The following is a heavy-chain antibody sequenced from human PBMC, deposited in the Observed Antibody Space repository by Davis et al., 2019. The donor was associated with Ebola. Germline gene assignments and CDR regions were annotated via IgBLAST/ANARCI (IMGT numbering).Heavy chain of an antibody. D-gene: IGHD3-10*01. CDR1: GDSISSYY. CDR2: IYYSGST. V-gene: IGHV4-59*01. J-gene: IGHJ4*02. Sequence: SETLSLTCTVSGDSISSYYWSWIRQPPGKGLEWIGFIYYSGSTNYNPSLKSRVIISVDTSKNQFSLKLSSVTAADTAVYYCARVTMVRGVIMEYYFDYWGQGTLVTVSS. CDR3: ARVTMVRGVIMEYYFDY.